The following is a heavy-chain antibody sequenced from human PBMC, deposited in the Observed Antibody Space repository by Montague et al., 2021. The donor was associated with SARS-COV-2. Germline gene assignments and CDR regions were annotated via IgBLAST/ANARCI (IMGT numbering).Heavy chain of an antibody. CDR3: ARGMVRGVTTPFDY. CDR2: NYYSGTT. V-gene: IGHV4-39*02. CDR1: SGSIISSGYY. Sequence: SETLSLTCSVSSGSIISSGYYWGWIRQPPGKELEWIGNNYYSGTTYYNPSLQSRGTISVDTSKNHLSLRLSSVTAADTAVYFCARGMVRGVTTPFDYWGQGSQVTVSS. J-gene: IGHJ4*02. D-gene: IGHD3-10*01.